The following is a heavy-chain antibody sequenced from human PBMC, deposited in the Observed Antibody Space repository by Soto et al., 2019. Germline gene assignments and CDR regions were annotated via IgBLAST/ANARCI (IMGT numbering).Heavy chain of an antibody. CDR1: GDSIRTFY. Sequence: SETLSLTCAVSGDSIRTFYWNWFRQPAGGGLEWIGRFSLSGDTDYNPSLRSRLTMSFDTSKSQFSLSLTSVTAADPAAYYCAREVKQRLGYYFHGLDVRGQGDTVNVSS. V-gene: IGHV4-4*07. CDR2: FSLSGDT. D-gene: IGHD6-25*01. J-gene: IGHJ6*02. CDR3: AREVKQRLGYYFHGLDV.